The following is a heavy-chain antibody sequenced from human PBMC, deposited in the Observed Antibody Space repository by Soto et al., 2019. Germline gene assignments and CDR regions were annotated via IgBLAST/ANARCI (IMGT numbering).Heavy chain of an antibody. V-gene: IGHV2-5*02. Sequence: QITLKASGPTLVKPTQTLTLTCTFSGFSLSTSGVGVGWIRHPPGKTLEWRALIYWDDDKRYSPSLKSRLTVTKDISKNQLVLTMTNMDPVDTATYYCAHSDAEAEQYNWFDPWGQGNLVTVSS. CDR3: AHSDAEAEQYNWFDP. CDR1: GFSLSTSGVG. J-gene: IGHJ5*02. CDR2: IYWDDDK. D-gene: IGHD6-13*01.